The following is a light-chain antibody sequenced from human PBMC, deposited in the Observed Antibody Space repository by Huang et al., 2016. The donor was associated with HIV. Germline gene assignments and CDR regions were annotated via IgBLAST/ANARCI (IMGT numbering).Light chain of an antibody. V-gene: IGKV1-5*03. Sequence: DIQMTQSPSTLSASVGDRVTITCRASQSISSLVDWYQQKPGKAPKLLIYNASSLQSGVPSRFSGSGSGTEFTLTISSLQPDDFATYYCQQYKSYSTFGQGTKLEIK. CDR1: QSISSL. J-gene: IGKJ2*01. CDR3: QQYKSYST. CDR2: NAS.